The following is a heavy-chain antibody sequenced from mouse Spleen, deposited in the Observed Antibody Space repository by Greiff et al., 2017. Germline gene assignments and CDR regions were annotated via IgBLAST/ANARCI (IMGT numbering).Heavy chain of an antibody. D-gene: IGHD1-1*01. CDR3: ARQRGVATDFDY. CDR1: GFTFSSYA. J-gene: IGHJ2*01. V-gene: IGHV5-9-3*01. CDR2: ISSGGSYT. Sequence: EVKLMESGGGLVKPGGSLKLSCAASGFTFSSYAMSWVRQTPEKRLEWVATISSGGSYTYYPDSVKGRFTISRDNAKNTLYLQMSSLRSEDTAMYYCARQRGVATDFDYWGQGTTLTVSS.